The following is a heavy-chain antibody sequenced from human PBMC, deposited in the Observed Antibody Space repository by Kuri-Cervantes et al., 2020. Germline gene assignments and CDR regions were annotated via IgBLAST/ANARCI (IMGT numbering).Heavy chain of an antibody. CDR1: GETLSNYG. CDR2: ISAYNGDT. J-gene: IGHJ3*02. CDR3: ARGRSRFMEYNYDAFDI. V-gene: IGHV1-18*01. Sequence: GETLSNYGFTWVRQAPGQGLEWMGWISAYNGDTIYAQKFQGRVTMTTDKTTNTVYMDLRSLRPDDTAMYYCARGRSRFMEYNYDAFDIWGQGTVVTVSS. D-gene: IGHD2/OR15-2a*01.